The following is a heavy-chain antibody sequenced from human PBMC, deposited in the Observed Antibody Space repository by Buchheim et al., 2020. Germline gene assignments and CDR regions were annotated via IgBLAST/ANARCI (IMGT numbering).Heavy chain of an antibody. CDR2: IYTSGST. CDR1: GGSISSGSYY. Sequence: QLQLQESGPGLVKPSQTLSLTCTVSGGSISSGSYYWSWIRQPAGKGLEWIGRIYTSGSTNYNPSLKSRVTISVDTSKNQFSLKLSSVTAADTAVYYCARANSTIFGVVMGGMDVWGQGTT. D-gene: IGHD3-3*01. V-gene: IGHV4-61*02. CDR3: ARANSTIFGVVMGGMDV. J-gene: IGHJ6*02.